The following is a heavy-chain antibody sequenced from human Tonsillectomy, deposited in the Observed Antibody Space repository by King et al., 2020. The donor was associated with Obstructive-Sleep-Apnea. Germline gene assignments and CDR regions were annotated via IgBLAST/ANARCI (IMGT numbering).Heavy chain of an antibody. CDR3: AKDLSSGWYAPQDY. D-gene: IGHD6-19*01. V-gene: IGHV3-9*01. CDR2: ISWNSGSI. Sequence: VQLVESGGGLVQPGRSLRLSCAASGFTFDDYAMHWVRHTPGKGLEWVSGISWNSGSIGYADSVKGRFTISRDNAKNSLHLQMNSLRAEDTALYYCAKDLSSGWYAPQDYWGQGTLVTVSS. J-gene: IGHJ4*02. CDR1: GFTFDDYA.